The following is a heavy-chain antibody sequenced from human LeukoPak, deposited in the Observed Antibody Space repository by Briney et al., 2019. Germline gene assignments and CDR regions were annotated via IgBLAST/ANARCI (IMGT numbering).Heavy chain of an antibody. J-gene: IGHJ6*02. V-gene: IGHV3-74*01. CDR2: INSDGSST. CDR3: ARVGVVADPTDYYYGMDV. D-gene: IGHD2-15*01. CDR1: GFTFSNYW. Sequence: GGSLRLSCAASGFTFSNYWMHWVRQAPGKGLVWVSRINSDGSSTSYADSVKGRFTISRDNAKNTLYLQMNSLRAEDTAVYYCARVGVVADPTDYYYGMDVWGQGTTVTVSS.